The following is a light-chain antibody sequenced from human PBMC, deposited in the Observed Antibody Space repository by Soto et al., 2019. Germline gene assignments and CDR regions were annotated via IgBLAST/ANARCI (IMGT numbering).Light chain of an antibody. CDR2: DKN. J-gene: IGLJ3*02. Sequence: QSVLTQPPSVSGAPGQGFTTPYTGSTSNMGAGYDVHWYQHLPGTAPKVPSYDKNRRPSGVPDLFADSKSGTSASLAISSLQADDEANYYCQCFDSSLSGWVFGGGTTLTVL. V-gene: IGLV1-40*01. CDR1: TSNMGAGYD. CDR3: QCFDSSLSGWV.